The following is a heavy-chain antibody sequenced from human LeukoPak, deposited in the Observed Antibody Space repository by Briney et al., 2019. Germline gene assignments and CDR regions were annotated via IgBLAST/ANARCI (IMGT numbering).Heavy chain of an antibody. CDR2: IYYSGST. CDR3: ARWISIAVAVFDP. V-gene: IGHV4-39*01. J-gene: IGHJ5*02. Sequence: SETLSLTCTVSGGSISSSSYYWGWIRQPPGKGLEWIGSIYYSGSTYYNPSLKSRVTISVDTSKNQFFLKLSSVTAADTAVYYCARWISIAVAVFDPWGQGTLVTVSS. D-gene: IGHD6-19*01. CDR1: GGSISSSSYY.